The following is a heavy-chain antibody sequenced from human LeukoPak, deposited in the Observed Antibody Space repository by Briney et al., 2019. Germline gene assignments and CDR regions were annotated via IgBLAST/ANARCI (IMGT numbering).Heavy chain of an antibody. V-gene: IGHV4-34*01. D-gene: IGHD5-12*01. CDR3: ARRRSGYRVTGYFVS. J-gene: IGHJ4*02. CDR2: IYHSGST. Sequence: PSETLSLTCAVSGGSFSGYYWSWIRQPPGKGLEWIGEIYHSGSTNYNPSLKSRVTISVETSKKKFSLKLSSVTAADTAVYYFARRRSGYRVTGYFVSWGQGTLVTVSS. CDR1: GGSFSGYY.